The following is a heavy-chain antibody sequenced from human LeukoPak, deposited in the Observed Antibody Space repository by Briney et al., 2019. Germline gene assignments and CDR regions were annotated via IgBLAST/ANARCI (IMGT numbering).Heavy chain of an antibody. J-gene: IGHJ4*02. D-gene: IGHD6-19*01. CDR2: INHSGST. CDR3: ARELGVAGY. Sequence: SETLSLTCAVYGGSFSGYYWSWIRQPPGKGLGWIGEINHSGSTNYNPSLKSRVTISVDTSKNQFSLKLSSVTAADTAVYYCARELGVAGYWGQGTLVTVSS. V-gene: IGHV4-34*01. CDR1: GGSFSGYY.